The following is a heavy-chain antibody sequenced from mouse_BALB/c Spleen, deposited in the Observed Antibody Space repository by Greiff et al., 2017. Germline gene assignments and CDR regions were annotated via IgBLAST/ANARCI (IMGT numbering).Heavy chain of an antibody. CDR3: ARRGEGAMDY. V-gene: IGHV5-6*01. J-gene: IGHJ4*01. CDR2: ISSGGSYT. Sequence: EVMLVESGGDLVKPGGSLKLSCAASGFTFSSYGMSWVRQTPDKRLEWVATISSGGSYTYYPDSVKGRFTISRDNAKNTLYLQMSSLKSEDTAMYYCARRGEGAMDYWGQGTSVTVSS. CDR1: GFTFSSYG.